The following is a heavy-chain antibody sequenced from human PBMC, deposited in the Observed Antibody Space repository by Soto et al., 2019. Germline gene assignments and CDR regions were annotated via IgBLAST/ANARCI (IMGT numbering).Heavy chain of an antibody. V-gene: IGHV3-9*01. D-gene: IGHD4-17*01. CDR2: ISWNSGNI. Sequence: EVQLVESGGGLVQPGRSLRLSCAASGFMFDNYAIHWVRQAPGKGLEWVSGISWNSGNIDYADSVKGRFTISRDNAKSSLYLQMNSLRAEDTALYYCAIIRTVTTPFDYWGQGTLVTVSS. J-gene: IGHJ4*02. CDR3: AIIRTVTTPFDY. CDR1: GFMFDNYA.